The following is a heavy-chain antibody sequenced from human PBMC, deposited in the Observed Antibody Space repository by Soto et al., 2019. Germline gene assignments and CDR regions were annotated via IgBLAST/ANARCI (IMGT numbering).Heavy chain of an antibody. CDR2: IYYSGST. D-gene: IGHD2-15*01. CDR1: GGSISSSSYY. V-gene: IGHV4-39*01. J-gene: IGHJ4*02. Sequence: QLQLQESGPGLVKPSETLSLTCTASGGSISSSSYYWGWIRQPPGKGLEWIGSIYYSGSTYYNPSLKSRVTMSVDTSKNQFSLKLSSVTAADTAVYYCARHTPAISISDHWGQGTLVTVSS. CDR3: ARHTPAISISDH.